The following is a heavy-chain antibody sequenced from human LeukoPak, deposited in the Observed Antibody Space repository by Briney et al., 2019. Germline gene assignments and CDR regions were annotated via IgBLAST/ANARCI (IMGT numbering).Heavy chain of an antibody. D-gene: IGHD3-22*01. J-gene: IGHJ3*02. CDR3: ARASRIVAFDI. V-gene: IGHV4-39*07. Sequence: SETLSLTCTVSGGSISSSSYYWGWIRQPPGKGLEWIGSIYYSGSTYYNPSLKSRVTISVDTSKNQFSLKLSSVTAADTAVYYCARASRIVAFDIWGQGTMVTVSS. CDR2: IYYSGST. CDR1: GGSISSSSYY.